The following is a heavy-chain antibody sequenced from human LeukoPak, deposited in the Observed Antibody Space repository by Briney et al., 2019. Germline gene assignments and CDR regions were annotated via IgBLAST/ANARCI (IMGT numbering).Heavy chain of an antibody. J-gene: IGHJ3*02. V-gene: IGHV1-3*01. CDR3: ARVVAVAGGAFDI. CDR1: GYTFTSYA. Sequence: GASVKVSCKASGYTFTSYAMHWVRQAPGQRPEWMGWINAGNGNTKYSQKFQGRVTITRDTSASTAYMELSSLRSEDTAVYYCARVVAVAGGAFDIWGQGTMVTVSS. CDR2: INAGNGNT. D-gene: IGHD6-19*01.